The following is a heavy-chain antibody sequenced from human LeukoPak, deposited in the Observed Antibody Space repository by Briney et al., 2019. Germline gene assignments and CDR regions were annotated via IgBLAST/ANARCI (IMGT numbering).Heavy chain of an antibody. V-gene: IGHV3-30*03. CDR3: ATYSTLNARDFQH. CDR1: GFTFSGCG. Sequence: HPGGSLRLSCAASGFTFSGCGLHWVRQAPGKGLEWVAVISYDGSNKYYADSVKGRFTISRDNSKNTLYLQMNSLRAEDTAVYYCATYSTLNARDFQHWGQGTLVIVSS. J-gene: IGHJ1*01. D-gene: IGHD2/OR15-2a*01. CDR2: ISYDGSNK.